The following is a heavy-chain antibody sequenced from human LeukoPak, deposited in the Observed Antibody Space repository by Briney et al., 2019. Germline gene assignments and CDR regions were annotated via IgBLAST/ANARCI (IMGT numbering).Heavy chain of an antibody. D-gene: IGHD5-18*01. J-gene: IGHJ4*01. V-gene: IGHV3-23*01. CDR3: ASRGYSYGFWVFDY. CDR2: ISGSGGST. CDR1: GFTFSSYA. Sequence: GGSLRLSCTASGFTFSSYAMSWVRQAPGKGLEWVSVISGSGGSTYYADSVKGRFAISRDNSKNTLYLQMNSLRAEDTAVYYCASRGYSYGFWVFDYWGQGTLVTVSS.